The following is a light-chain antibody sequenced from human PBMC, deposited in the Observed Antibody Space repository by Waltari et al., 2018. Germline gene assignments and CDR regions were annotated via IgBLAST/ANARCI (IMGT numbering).Light chain of an antibody. CDR2: AAS. Sequence: DIQVTQSPSSLSASVGERVTISCRASQTISTYLNWYQQRPGKAPKLLMYAASTLQSGVPPRFSGSGSGTEFTLTISSLQPEDSATYYCQQSYSPPHTFGQGTKVEIK. CDR1: QTISTY. J-gene: IGKJ2*01. V-gene: IGKV1-39*01. CDR3: QQSYSPPHT.